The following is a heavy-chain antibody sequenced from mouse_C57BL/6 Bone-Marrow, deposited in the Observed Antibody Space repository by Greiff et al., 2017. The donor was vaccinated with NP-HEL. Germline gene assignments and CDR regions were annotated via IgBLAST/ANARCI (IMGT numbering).Heavy chain of an antibody. CDR3: ARRRRGTGTYAMDY. CDR2: IHPNSGST. D-gene: IGHD4-1*01. J-gene: IGHJ4*01. Sequence: QVQLQQSGAELVKPGASVKLSCKASGYTFTSYWMHWVKQRPGQGLEWIGMIHPNSGSTNYNEKFKSKATLTVDKSSSTAYMQLSSLTSEDSAVYYCARRRRGTGTYAMDYWGQGTSVTVSS. V-gene: IGHV1-64*01. CDR1: GYTFTSYW.